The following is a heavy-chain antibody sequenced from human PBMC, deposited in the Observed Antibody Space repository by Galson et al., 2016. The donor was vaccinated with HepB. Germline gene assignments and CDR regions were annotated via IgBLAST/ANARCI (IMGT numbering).Heavy chain of an antibody. CDR3: ARVMVRGTHRLDV. Sequence: TGYWIAWVRQMPGKGLEWMGIIYPGDSDAKYSPSFQGHVTFSADKSTTTAYLQWSSLTVADSAIYYCARVMVRGTHRLDVWGQGTTVTVSS. D-gene: IGHD3-10*01. V-gene: IGHV5-51*01. CDR1: TGYW. J-gene: IGHJ6*02. CDR2: IYPGDSDA.